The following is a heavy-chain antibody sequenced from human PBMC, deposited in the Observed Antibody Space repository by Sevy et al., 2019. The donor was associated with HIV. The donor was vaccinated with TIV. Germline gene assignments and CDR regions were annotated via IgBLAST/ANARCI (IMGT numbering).Heavy chain of an antibody. Sequence: GGSLRLSCAASRFTFSSYSMNWVRQAPGKGLEWVSSISSSSSYIYYADSVKGRFTISRDNAKNSLYLQMNSLRAEDTAVYYCARVPGYSSTNYFDYWGQGTLVTVSS. CDR1: RFTFSSYS. J-gene: IGHJ4*02. V-gene: IGHV3-21*01. D-gene: IGHD6-13*01. CDR3: ARVPGYSSTNYFDY. CDR2: ISSSSSYI.